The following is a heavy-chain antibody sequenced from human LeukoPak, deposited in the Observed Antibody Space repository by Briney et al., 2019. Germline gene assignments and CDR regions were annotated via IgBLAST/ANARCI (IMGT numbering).Heavy chain of an antibody. V-gene: IGHV3-30*02. Sequence: GGSLRLSCAASGFTFSSYGMRWVCQAPGKGLDWVAFIHFDGNTNFSSDSVKGRFTISRDNPKNALFLQLSGLRVEDTAVYYCAKGGLDFGGTVYMDAWGKGTTVTIS. CDR2: IHFDGNTN. J-gene: IGHJ6*03. CDR1: GFTFSSYG. CDR3: AKGGLDFGGTVYMDA. D-gene: IGHD3-10*01.